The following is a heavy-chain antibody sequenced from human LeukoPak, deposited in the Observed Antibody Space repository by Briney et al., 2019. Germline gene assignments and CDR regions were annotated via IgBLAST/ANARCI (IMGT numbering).Heavy chain of an antibody. CDR3: ALIGEVIPPDTYDV. D-gene: IGHD2-21*01. Sequence: GGSLRLSCSAFGFTFSDYAFHWVRQAPGKGLEWLAFIRYDGSDSYYTDSVKGRFTISRDNSKKTLYPQMDSLRTEDTAFYYCALIGEVIPPDTYDVWGQGTLVTVSS. J-gene: IGHJ3*01. CDR1: GFTFSDYA. CDR2: IRYDGSDS. V-gene: IGHV3-30*02.